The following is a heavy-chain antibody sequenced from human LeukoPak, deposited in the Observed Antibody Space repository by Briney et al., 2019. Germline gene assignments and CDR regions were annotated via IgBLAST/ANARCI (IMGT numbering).Heavy chain of an antibody. V-gene: IGHV5-51*01. D-gene: IGHD3-16*01. CDR3: AIFDFLFGEIDNWFNP. J-gene: IGHJ5*02. CDR2: IYPGDSDT. CDR1: GNSFTSYW. Sequence: GESLKIFCQGSGNSFTSYWIGWVRQMPGKGLEWMGIIYPGDSDTRYSPSFQGQVTISADKSISTAYLQWSSLKASDTAMYYCAIFDFLFGEIDNWFNPWGQGTQVTVSS.